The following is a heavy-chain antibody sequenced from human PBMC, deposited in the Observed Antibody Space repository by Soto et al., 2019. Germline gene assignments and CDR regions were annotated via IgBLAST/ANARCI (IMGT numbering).Heavy chain of an antibody. Sequence: SETLSLTCTVSGGSISSSSYYWGWIRQPPGKGLEWIGSIYYSGSTYYNPSLKSRVTISVDTSKNQFSLKLSSVTAADTAVYYCNAHDCSGGSCYCAYWGQGTLVTVSS. CDR3: NAHDCSGGSCYCAY. J-gene: IGHJ4*02. V-gene: IGHV4-39*01. CDR2: IYYSGST. CDR1: GGSISSSSYY. D-gene: IGHD2-15*01.